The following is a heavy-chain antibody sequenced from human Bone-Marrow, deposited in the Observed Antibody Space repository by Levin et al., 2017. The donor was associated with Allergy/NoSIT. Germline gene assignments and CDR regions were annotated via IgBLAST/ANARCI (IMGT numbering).Heavy chain of an antibody. CDR1: GFTFSSYS. CDR3: ARDAKNCSSTSCYTHPWMDY. J-gene: IGHJ4*02. D-gene: IGHD2-2*01. CDR2: ISSSSSYI. Sequence: GESLKISCAASGFTFSSYSMNWVRQAPGKGLEWVSSISSSSSYIYYADSVKGRFTISRDNAKNSLYLQMNSLRAEDTAVYYCARDAKNCSSTSCYTHPWMDYWGQGTLVTVSS. V-gene: IGHV3-21*01.